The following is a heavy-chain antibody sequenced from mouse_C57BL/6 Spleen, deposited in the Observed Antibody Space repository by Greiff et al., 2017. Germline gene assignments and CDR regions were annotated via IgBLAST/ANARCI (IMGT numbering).Heavy chain of an antibody. CDR2: IRLKSDNYAT. CDR3: SRRDSLSPWFAY. V-gene: IGHV6-3*01. J-gene: IGHJ3*01. Sequence: EVKLVESGGGLVQPGGSMKLSCVASGFTFSNYWMNWVRQSPEKGLEWVAQIRLKSDNYATHYAESVKGRFTISRDDSKSSVYLQMNNLRAEDTGIYYCSRRDSLSPWFAYWGQGTLVTVSA. D-gene: IGHD3-3*01. CDR1: GFTFSNYW.